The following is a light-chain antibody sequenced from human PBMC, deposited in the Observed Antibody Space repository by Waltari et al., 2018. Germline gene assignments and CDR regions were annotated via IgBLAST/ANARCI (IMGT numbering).Light chain of an antibody. V-gene: IGLV1-40*01. J-gene: IGLJ2*01. CDR2: GNS. CDR3: QSYDSSLSAPV. Sequence: QSVLTQPPSVSGAPGQRVTISCTGSSSNIGAGYDVHWYQQLPGTAPKLPIDGNSNRPSGVPDRFSGSKSGTSASLAITGLQAEDEADYYGQSYDSSLSAPVFGGGTKLTVL. CDR1: SSNIGAGYD.